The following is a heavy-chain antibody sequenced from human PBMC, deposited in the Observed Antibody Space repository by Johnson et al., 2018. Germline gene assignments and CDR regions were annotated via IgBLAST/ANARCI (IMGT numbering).Heavy chain of an antibody. CDR3: ARDRDNWNTAFDI. V-gene: IGHV3-21*01. J-gene: IGHJ3*02. Sequence: VQLVESGGGLVKPGGSLRLSCAASGFTFSSYSMNWVRQAPGKGLEWVASISSSSSYIYYADSVKGRFTISRDNAKNSMYLQMNSLRAEDTAVYYCARDRDNWNTAFDIWGQGTTVTVSS. D-gene: IGHD1/OR15-1a*01. CDR1: GFTFSSYS. CDR2: ISSSSSYI.